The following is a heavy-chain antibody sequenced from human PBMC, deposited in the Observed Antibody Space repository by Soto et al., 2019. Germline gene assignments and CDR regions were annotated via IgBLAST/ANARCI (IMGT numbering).Heavy chain of an antibody. D-gene: IGHD6-13*01. CDR1: GGTFSSYA. V-gene: IGHV1-69*06. CDR2: IIPIFGTA. Sequence: QVQLVQSGAEVKKPGSSVEVSCKASGGTFSSYAISWVRQAPGQGLEWMGGIIPIFGTANYAQTFQGRVTITADKSTSTGYMELSSLRSEDTAVYYCARGGFRYSSSWYTGYYYYGMDVWGQGTTVTVSS. J-gene: IGHJ6*02. CDR3: ARGGFRYSSSWYTGYYYYGMDV.